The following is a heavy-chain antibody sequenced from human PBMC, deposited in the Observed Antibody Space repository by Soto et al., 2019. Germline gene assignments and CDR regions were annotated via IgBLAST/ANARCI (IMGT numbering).Heavy chain of an antibody. CDR3: ARDLYGITMVRGAAGMDV. J-gene: IGHJ6*02. D-gene: IGHD3-10*01. CDR1: GFTFSDHY. CDR2: TRNKANSYTT. V-gene: IGHV3-72*01. Sequence: EVQLVESGGGLVQPGGSLRLSCAASGFTFSDHYMDWVRQAPGKGLEWVGRTRNKANSYTTEYAASVKGRFTISRDDSKNTLYLQMNSLKTEDTAVYYCARDLYGITMVRGAAGMDVWGQGTTVTVSS.